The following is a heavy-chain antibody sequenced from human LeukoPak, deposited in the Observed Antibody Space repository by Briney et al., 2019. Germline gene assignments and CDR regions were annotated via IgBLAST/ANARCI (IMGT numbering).Heavy chain of an antibody. CDR2: IIPILGIV. D-gene: IGHD3-22*01. Sequence: ASVKVSCKASGGTFSSYAISWVRQAPGQGLEWMGRIIPILGIVNYAQKFQGRVTITADKSTSTAYMELSSLRSEDTAVYYCARVTYYYDSSVYFEYFQHWGQGTLVTVSS. J-gene: IGHJ1*01. V-gene: IGHV1-69*04. CDR3: ARVTYYYDSSVYFEYFQH. CDR1: GGTFSSYA.